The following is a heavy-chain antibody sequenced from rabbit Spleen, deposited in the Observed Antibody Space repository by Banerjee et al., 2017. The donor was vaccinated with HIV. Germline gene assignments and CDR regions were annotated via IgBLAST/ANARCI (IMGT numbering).Heavy chain of an antibody. Sequence: QSLEESGGDLVKPGGSLTLSCKASGFDFRRYYLSWVRQAPGKGLEWIGIIDVGEGNTGYARWVNGRFTISSHNAQNPVDLQMSGLTTADTATYFCAREANSGWGVVLYYFNLWGQGTLVTVS. CDR2: IDVGEGNT. CDR3: AREANSGWGVVLYYFNL. CDR1: GFDFRRYY. V-gene: IGHV1S7*01. J-gene: IGHJ4*01. D-gene: IGHD4-1*01.